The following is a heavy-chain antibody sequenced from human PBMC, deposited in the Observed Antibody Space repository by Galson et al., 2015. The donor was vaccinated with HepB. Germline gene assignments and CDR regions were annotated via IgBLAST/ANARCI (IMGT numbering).Heavy chain of an antibody. CDR1: GFSLSTSGMC. J-gene: IGHJ4*02. D-gene: IGHD5-24*01. V-gene: IGHV2-70*01. CDR2: IDWDDDK. Sequence: PALVKPTQTLTLTCTFSGFSLSTSGMCVSWIRQPPGKALEWLALIDWDDDKYYSTSLKTRLTIPKDTSKNQVVLTMTNMDPVDTATYYCARIVKDGYSDPYYFDYWGQGTLVTVSS. CDR3: ARIVKDGYSDPYYFDY.